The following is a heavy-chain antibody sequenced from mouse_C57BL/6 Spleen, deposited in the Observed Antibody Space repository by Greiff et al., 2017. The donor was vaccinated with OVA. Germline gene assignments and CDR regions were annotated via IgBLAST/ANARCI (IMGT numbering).Heavy chain of an antibody. D-gene: IGHD2-3*01. CDR1: GYTFTSYG. CDR3: ARYGYYGDWYFDV. CDR2: IYPRSGNT. J-gene: IGHJ1*03. Sequence: VQLQQSGAELARPGASVKLSCKASGYTFTSYGISWVKQRTGQGLEWIGEIYPRSGNTYYNEKFKGKATLTADKSSSTAYMELRSLTSEDSAVYFCARYGYYGDWYFDVWGTGTTVTVSS. V-gene: IGHV1-81*01.